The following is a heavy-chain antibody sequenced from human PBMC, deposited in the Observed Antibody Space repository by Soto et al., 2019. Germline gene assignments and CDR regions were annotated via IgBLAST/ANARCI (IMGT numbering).Heavy chain of an antibody. CDR3: GVATISLDY. CDR1: GFTFSSYA. J-gene: IGHJ4*02. D-gene: IGHD5-12*01. V-gene: IGHV3-23*01. Sequence: GGSLRLSCAASGFTFSSYAMSWVRQAPGKGPEWVSAISGSGGSTYYADSVKGRFTISRDNSKNTLYLQMNSLRAEDTAVYYCGVATISLDYCRQQPLVTVSS. CDR2: ISGSGGST.